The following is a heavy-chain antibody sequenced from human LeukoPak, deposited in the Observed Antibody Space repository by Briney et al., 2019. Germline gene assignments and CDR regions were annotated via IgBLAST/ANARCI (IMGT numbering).Heavy chain of an antibody. CDR3: ARDYSGSSTGYNWFDP. CDR2: IYYSGST. V-gene: IGHV4-59*01. Sequence: PSETLSLTSTVSGGSISSYYWSWIRQPPGKGLEWIGYIYYSGSTNYNPSLKSRVTISVDTSKNQFSLKLSSVTAADTAVYYCARDYSGSSTGYNWFDPWGQGTLVTVSS. J-gene: IGHJ5*02. CDR1: GGSISSYY. D-gene: IGHD1-26*01.